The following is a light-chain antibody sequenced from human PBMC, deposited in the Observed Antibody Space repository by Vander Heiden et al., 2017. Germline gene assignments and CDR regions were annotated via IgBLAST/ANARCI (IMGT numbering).Light chain of an antibody. V-gene: IGKV1-5*03. J-gene: IGKJ1*01. CDR3: QQFNSYPVT. CDR1: QSSSNY. Sequence: DIQVTQSPSTLSAAVGERVTITCRASQSSSNYLAWYQQKPGKAPRLLIYKASSLESGVPLRFSGSGSGTEFTLTISSLQPDDFATYYCQQFNSYPVTFGQGTKVEIK. CDR2: KAS.